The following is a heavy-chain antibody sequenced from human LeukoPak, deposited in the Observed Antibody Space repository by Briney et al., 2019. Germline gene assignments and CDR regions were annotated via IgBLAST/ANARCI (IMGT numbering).Heavy chain of an antibody. D-gene: IGHD6-6*01. CDR1: GFSFSNHY. Sequence: GGSLRLSCTASGFSFSNHYMNWIRQAPGRGLEWISYISSGGSTIHYADSVKGRFTISRDNAKNSLYLQMNSLRAEDTAVYYCARRSSPPEDYWGQGTLVTVSS. CDR2: ISSGGSTI. V-gene: IGHV3-11*04. CDR3: ARRSSPPEDY. J-gene: IGHJ4*02.